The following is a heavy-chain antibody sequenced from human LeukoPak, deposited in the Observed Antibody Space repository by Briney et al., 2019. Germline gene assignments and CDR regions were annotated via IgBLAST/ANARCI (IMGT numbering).Heavy chain of an antibody. CDR1: GGSISSTTYS. J-gene: IGHJ3*02. CDR2: ISYTGNT. Sequence: SETLSLTCTISGGSISSTTYSWGWIRQPPGKGLEWIGNISYTGNTYYNPSLKSRVTLSVDTSKNQFSLKLSSVPAADTAIYYCARHLNNGFDIWGRGTMVTVSS. D-gene: IGHD2/OR15-2a*01. V-gene: IGHV4-39*01. CDR3: ARHLNNGFDI.